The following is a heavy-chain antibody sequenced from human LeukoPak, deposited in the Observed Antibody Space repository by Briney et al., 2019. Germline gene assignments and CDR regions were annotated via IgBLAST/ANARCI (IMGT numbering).Heavy chain of an antibody. CDR1: GYTFTGYY. J-gene: IGHJ4*02. V-gene: IGHV1-2*02. D-gene: IGHD6-13*01. CDR2: INPNSGGT. Sequence: GASVKVSCKASGYTFTGYYMHWVRQAPGQGLERMGWINPNSGGTNYAQKFQGRVTMTRDTSISTAYMELSRLRSDDTAVYYCAREDRIAAAGEPLDYWGQGTLVTVSS. CDR3: AREDRIAAAGEPLDY.